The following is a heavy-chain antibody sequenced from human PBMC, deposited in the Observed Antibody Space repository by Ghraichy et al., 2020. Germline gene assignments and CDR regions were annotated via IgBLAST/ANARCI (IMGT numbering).Heavy chain of an antibody. CDR1: GFSLLSYA. CDR3: ARIRGASNYNALDV. D-gene: IGHD2-8*01. CDR2: LNGGTT. Sequence: GGLRLSCAASGFSLLSYAMSWVRQAPGKGLEWVSGLNGGTTYYTDSVKGRFTISRDNSKNTVYLQMNSLRAEDTAVYYCARIRGASNYNALDVWGQGTTVTVSS. J-gene: IGHJ6*02. V-gene: IGHV3-23*01.